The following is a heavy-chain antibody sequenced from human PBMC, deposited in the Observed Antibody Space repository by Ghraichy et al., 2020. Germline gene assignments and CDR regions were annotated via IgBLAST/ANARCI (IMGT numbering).Heavy chain of an antibody. V-gene: IGHV1-69*10. Sequence: SVKVSCKASGGTFSSYAISWVRQAPGQGLEWMGGIIPIFGIANYAQKFQGRVTITADKSTSTAYMELSSLRSEDTAVYYCARVIGVGYSYGLDAFDIWGQGTMVTVSS. D-gene: IGHD5-18*01. CDR3: ARVIGVGYSYGLDAFDI. J-gene: IGHJ3*02. CDR2: IIPIFGIA. CDR1: GGTFSSYA.